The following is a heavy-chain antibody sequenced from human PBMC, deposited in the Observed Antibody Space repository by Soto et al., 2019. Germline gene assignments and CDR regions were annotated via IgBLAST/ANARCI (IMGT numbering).Heavy chain of an antibody. CDR2: ISGSGGST. CDR3: AKDRRAVVTAIYYYYYGMDV. CDR1: GFTFSSYA. J-gene: IGHJ6*02. Sequence: PGGSLRLSCAASGFTFSSYAMSWVRQAPGKGLEWVSAISGSGGSTYYADSVKGRFTISRDNSKNTLYLQMNSLRAEDTAVYYCAKDRRAVVTAIYYYYYGMDVWGQGTTVTVSS. D-gene: IGHD2-21*02. V-gene: IGHV3-23*01.